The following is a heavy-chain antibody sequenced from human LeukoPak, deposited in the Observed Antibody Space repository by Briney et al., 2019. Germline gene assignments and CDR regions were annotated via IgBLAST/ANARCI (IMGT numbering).Heavy chain of an antibody. D-gene: IGHD4-11*01. CDR1: GGSISSYY. V-gene: IGHV4-59*01. CDR3: ARDRVRGNSNPFFDY. J-gene: IGHJ4*02. Sequence: SETLSLTCTVSGGSISSYYWSWIRQPPGKGLEWIGHIYYSGSTNYNPSLKSRVTISVDTSKNQFSLKLSSVTAADTAVYYCARDRVRGNSNPFFDYWGQGTLVTVSS. CDR2: IYYSGST.